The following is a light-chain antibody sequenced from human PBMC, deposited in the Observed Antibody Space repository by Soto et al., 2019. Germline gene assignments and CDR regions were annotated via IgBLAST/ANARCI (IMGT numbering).Light chain of an antibody. CDR1: QSISYG. J-gene: IGKJ2*01. V-gene: IGKV1-5*03. CDR2: KAS. CDR3: RHYNTYSPPYT. Sequence: DVQMTQFPSTLSASGGDRVTITCRASQSISYGLAWYQQKPGKAPNLLIYKASSLESGVPSRFSGSGSGTEFTLTITNLQPDDFATYYCRHYNTYSPPYTFGQGTKLEIK.